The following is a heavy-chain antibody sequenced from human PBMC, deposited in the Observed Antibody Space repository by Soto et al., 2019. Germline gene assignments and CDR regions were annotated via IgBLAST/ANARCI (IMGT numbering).Heavy chain of an antibody. V-gene: IGHV4-39*01. CDR1: GGSISSSSYY. CDR2: IYYSGST. J-gene: IGHJ2*01. Sequence: QLQLQESGPGLVKPSETLSLTCTVSGGSISSSSYYWGWIRQPPGKGLEWIGSIYYSGSTYYNPSRKSRVTISVDTSKNQFSMKLSSVTAADTAVYYCARPYSGNFDLWGRGTLVTVSS. CDR3: ARPYSGNFDL. D-gene: IGHD1-26*01.